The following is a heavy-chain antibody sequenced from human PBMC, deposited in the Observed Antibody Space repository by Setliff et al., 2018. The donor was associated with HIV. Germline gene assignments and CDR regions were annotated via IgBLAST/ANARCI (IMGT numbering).Heavy chain of an antibody. Sequence: ASVKVSCKVSGHTLTKLSMHWVRQAPGKGLEWMGAFYREEGEAFYPQNFQGRLTMTEETSTDTAYMELSSLRFEDTAMYYCGRGVQSPPHYSYYYMDVWGEGTMVTVSS. CDR2: FYREEGEA. CDR1: GHTLTKLS. V-gene: IGHV1-24*01. D-gene: IGHD3-3*01. CDR3: GRGVQSPPHYSYYYMDV. J-gene: IGHJ6*03.